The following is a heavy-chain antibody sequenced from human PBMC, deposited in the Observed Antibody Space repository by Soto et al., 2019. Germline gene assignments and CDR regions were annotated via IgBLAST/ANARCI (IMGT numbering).Heavy chain of an antibody. D-gene: IGHD1-1*01. V-gene: IGHV3-23*01. CDR2: LYDVDGS. J-gene: IGHJ3*01. CDR3: ATWHEREHAYDV. CDR1: GFTFSNYA. Sequence: EVQLLESGGHLVQPGGSLRLSCAASGFTFSNYAISWVRQAPGKGLEWVSALYDVDGSFYADSVKGRFTTSSDSSKTTVYLQMNGLRPDDTAVYYCATWHEREHAYDVWGQGTTVTVSS.